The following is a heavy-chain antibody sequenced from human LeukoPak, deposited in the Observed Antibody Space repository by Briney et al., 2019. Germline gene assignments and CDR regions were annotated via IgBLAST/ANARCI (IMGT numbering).Heavy chain of an antibody. CDR1: GFTFSSYS. J-gene: IGHJ3*02. CDR2: ISSSSSYI. D-gene: IGHD2-2*01. V-gene: IGHV3-21*06. CDR3: AGTGSTSCYVVCSFDI. Sequence: GGSLRLSCAASGFTFSSYSMNWVRQAPGKGLEWVSSISSSSSYIYYADSVKGRFTISRDNAKNSLYLQMNSLRAEDTAVYYCAGTGSTSCYVVCSFDIWGQGTMVTVSS.